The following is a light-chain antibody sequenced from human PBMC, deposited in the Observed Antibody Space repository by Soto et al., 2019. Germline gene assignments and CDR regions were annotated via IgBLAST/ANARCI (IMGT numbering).Light chain of an antibody. CDR1: TSDIGAYNY. V-gene: IGLV2-14*03. CDR3: SSYTTINTVVL. CDR2: DVT. J-gene: IGLJ2*01. Sequence: QSALTQPASVSGSPGQSITISCTGATSDIGAYNYVSWYQHHPGKAPKLLIYDVTDRPSGVSDRFSGSKSGNTASLTISGLQAEDEADYFCSSYTTINTVVLFGGGTKLTGL.